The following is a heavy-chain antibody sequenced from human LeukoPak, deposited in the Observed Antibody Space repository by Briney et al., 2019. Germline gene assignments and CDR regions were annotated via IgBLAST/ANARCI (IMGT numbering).Heavy chain of an antibody. Sequence: GASVKVSCKASGYKFTDDYMHWVRQAPGQGLEFMGWINPDSGFTNYAQKFQGRVTMTRDTSIDTDFLELRSLISDDTALYYCAGYTVVRGLTLSAFDIWGQGTMVTVSS. CDR3: AGYTVVRGLTLSAFDI. CDR2: INPDSGFT. D-gene: IGHD3-10*01. J-gene: IGHJ3*02. CDR1: GYKFTDDY. V-gene: IGHV1-2*02.